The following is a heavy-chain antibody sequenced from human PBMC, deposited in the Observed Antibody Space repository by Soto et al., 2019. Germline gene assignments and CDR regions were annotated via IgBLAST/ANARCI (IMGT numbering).Heavy chain of an antibody. CDR1: GFTFSSYA. Sequence: EVQLLESGGGLVQPGGSLRLSCAASGFTFSSYAMSWVRQAPGKGLEWVSAISGSGGSTYYADSVKGRFTISRDNSKNTLYLQMNSLRDEDTAVYYCAKERKLGSRWPHDWFDPWGQGTLVTVSS. D-gene: IGHD6-13*01. CDR3: AKERKLGSRWPHDWFDP. J-gene: IGHJ5*02. V-gene: IGHV3-23*01. CDR2: ISGSGGST.